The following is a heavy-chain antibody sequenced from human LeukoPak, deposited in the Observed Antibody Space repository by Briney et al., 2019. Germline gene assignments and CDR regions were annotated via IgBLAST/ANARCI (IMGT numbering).Heavy chain of an antibody. V-gene: IGHV3-23*01. CDR2: VSGGGGSR. D-gene: IGHD3-22*01. CDR1: GFTFSSYG. CDR3: AKSQEDDSSGYYYSNFDY. Sequence: AGTLRLSCAASGFTFSSYGMSWVRQAPGKGLEWVSAVSGGGGSRYYAESVKGRFTISRDSSKITLYLQMNSLRAEDTAVYYCAKSQEDDSSGYYYSNFDYWGQGNLVTLSS. J-gene: IGHJ4*02.